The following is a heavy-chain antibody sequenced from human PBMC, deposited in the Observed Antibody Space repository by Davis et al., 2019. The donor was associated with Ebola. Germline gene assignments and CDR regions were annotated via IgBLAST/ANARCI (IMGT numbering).Heavy chain of an antibody. D-gene: IGHD5-18*01. CDR3: ARDPGYTAMFGRGDY. Sequence: ASVKVSCKASGYTFTSYYIHWVRQAPGQGLEWMGIIKSAGSTSYAQKFQGRVTMTTDTSTSTVYMDLSSLGSEDTAVYYCARDPGYTAMFGRGDYWGQGTLVTVSS. V-gene: IGHV1-46*01. CDR1: GYTFTSYY. CDR2: IKSAGST. J-gene: IGHJ4*02.